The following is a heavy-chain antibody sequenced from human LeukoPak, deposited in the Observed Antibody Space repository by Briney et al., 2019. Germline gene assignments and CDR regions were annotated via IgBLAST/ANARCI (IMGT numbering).Heavy chain of an antibody. V-gene: IGHV3-21*01. Sequence: PGGSLRLSCAASGFTFSSYSMNWVRQAPGKGLEWASSITSSSAYIYYADSVKGRFTISRDNAKNSLYLQMNSLRAEDTAVYYCARDIWYDILTGGMDVWGKGATVTVSS. CDR2: ITSSSAYI. CDR3: ARDIWYDILTGGMDV. CDR1: GFTFSSYS. J-gene: IGHJ6*03. D-gene: IGHD3-9*01.